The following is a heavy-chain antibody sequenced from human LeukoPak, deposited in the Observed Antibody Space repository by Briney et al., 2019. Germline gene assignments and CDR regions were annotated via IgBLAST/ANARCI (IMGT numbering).Heavy chain of an antibody. V-gene: IGHV3-33*01. D-gene: IGHD3-10*01. CDR2: IWYDGSNK. Sequence: GGSLRLSCAASGFTFSSYGMHWVRQAPGKGLEWVAVIWYDGSNKYYADSVKGRFTTSRDNSKNTLYLQMNSLRAEDTAVCYCARDSRITMVRGVFDYWGQGTLVTVSS. CDR1: GFTFSSYG. CDR3: ARDSRITMVRGVFDY. J-gene: IGHJ4*02.